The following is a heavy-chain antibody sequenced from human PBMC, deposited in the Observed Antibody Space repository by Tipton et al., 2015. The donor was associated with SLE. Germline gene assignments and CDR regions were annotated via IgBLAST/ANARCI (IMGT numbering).Heavy chain of an antibody. CDR3: AKDAGGVYSYYMDV. CDR1: GFTFSSHA. CDR2: IYDGDSRT. D-gene: IGHD2-8*01. J-gene: IGHJ6*03. Sequence: SLRLSCAASGFTFSSHAMSWVRQAPGKGLEWVSVIYDGDSRTYYADSVKGRFTISRDDSKSTLYLQMTSLRAEDTAVYYCAKDAGGVYSYYMDVWGKGTTVTVS. V-gene: IGHV3-23*03.